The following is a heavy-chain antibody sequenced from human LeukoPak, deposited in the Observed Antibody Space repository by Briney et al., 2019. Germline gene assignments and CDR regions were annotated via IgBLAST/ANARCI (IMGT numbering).Heavy chain of an antibody. CDR2: IRQDGSDK. CDR1: GFTFSTYW. Sequence: GGSLRLSCAASGFTFSTYWMSWVRQAPGKGLEWVANIRQDGSDKYYVDSVKGRFTISRDNAKNSLYLQMDSLRAEDTAVYYCARDGGSAMPFDYWGQGTLVTVSS. J-gene: IGHJ4*02. V-gene: IGHV3-7*01. CDR3: ARDGGSAMPFDY. D-gene: IGHD2-2*01.